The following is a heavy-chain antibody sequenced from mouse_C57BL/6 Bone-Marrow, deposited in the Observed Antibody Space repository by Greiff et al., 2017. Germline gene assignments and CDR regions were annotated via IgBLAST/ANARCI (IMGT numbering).Heavy chain of an antibody. D-gene: IGHD5-1*01. CDR3: TREYEYLYYYAMDY. J-gene: IGHJ4*01. V-gene: IGHV1-5*01. Sequence: VQLKQSGTVLARPGASVKMSCKTSGYTFTSYWMHWVKQRPGQGLEWIGAIYPGNSDTSYNQKFKGKAKLTAVTSASTAYMELSSLTNEDSAVYYCTREYEYLYYYAMDYWGQGTSVTVSS. CDR1: GYTFTSYW. CDR2: IYPGNSDT.